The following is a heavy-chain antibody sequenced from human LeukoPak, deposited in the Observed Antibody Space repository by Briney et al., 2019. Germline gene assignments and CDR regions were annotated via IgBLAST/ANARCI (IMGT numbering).Heavy chain of an antibody. V-gene: IGHV4-34*01. D-gene: IGHD2-2*01. Sequence: SETLSLTCAVYGGSFSGYFWTWIRQPPGKGLEWIGEVTQTGSTNYNPSLKSRVTISVGTSKNQFSLKLTSVTAADTAVYYCARRVNRRSTSCPMCLDYWGQGDLVTVSS. CDR2: VTQTGST. J-gene: IGHJ4*02. CDR1: GGSFSGYF. CDR3: ARRVNRRSTSCPMCLDY.